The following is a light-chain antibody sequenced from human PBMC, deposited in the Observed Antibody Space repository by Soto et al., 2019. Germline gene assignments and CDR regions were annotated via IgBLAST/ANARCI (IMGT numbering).Light chain of an antibody. J-gene: IGKJ3*01. V-gene: IGKV3-11*01. CDR2: DAS. Sequence: EIVLTQSPATLSLSPGERATLSSRASKSVSSYLAWYQQKPGQAPRLLIFDASNRATGIPARFSGSGSGTDFTLTISSLEPEDFAVYHCQQPGFTFGPGTKVDI. CDR1: KSVSSY. CDR3: QQPGFT.